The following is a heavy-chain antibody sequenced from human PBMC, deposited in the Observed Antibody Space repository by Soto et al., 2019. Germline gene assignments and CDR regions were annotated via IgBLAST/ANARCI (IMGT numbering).Heavy chain of an antibody. CDR1: GYPVTAYY. CDR2: INPATGAA. Sequence: QLHLVQSGAVVKKPGASVTVSCSASGYPVTAYYMHWVRQAPGRGLGWMGGINPATGAAKYTQTFQGGVTLPRDPSTSTVFMDLSGLTSEDPAVFYCARGGGVGVAGSAAFDMWGQGTLVTVSS. J-gene: IGHJ3*02. D-gene: IGHD3-3*01. CDR3: ARGGGVGVAGSAAFDM. V-gene: IGHV1-2*02.